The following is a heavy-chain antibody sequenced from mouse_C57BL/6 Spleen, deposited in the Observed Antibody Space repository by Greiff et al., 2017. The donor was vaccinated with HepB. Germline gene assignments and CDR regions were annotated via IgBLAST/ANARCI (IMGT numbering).Heavy chain of an antibody. V-gene: IGHV1-42*01. D-gene: IGHD2-3*01. CDR2: INPSTGGT. CDR3: AREDGAY. J-gene: IGHJ3*01. Sequence: VQLQQSGPELVKPGASVKISCKASGYSFTGYYMNWVKQSPEKSLEWIGEINPSTGGTTYNQKFKAKATLTVDKSSSTAYMQLKSLTSEDSAVYYCAREDGAYWGQGTLVTVSA. CDR1: GYSFTGYY.